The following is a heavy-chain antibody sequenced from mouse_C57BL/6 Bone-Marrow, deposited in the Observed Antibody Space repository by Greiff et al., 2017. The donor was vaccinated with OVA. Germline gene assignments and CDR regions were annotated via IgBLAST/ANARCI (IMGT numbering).Heavy chain of an antibody. D-gene: IGHD2-2*01. V-gene: IGHV14-4*01. CDR3: TTRAIYYGYDDGFAY. CDR1: GFNIKDDY. CDR2: IDPENGDT. J-gene: IGHJ3*01. Sequence: VQLQQSGAELVRPGASVKLSCTASGFNIKDDYMHGVKQRPEQGLEWIGWIDPENGDTEYASKFQGKAPITTDTSSNTAYLQLSSLPSEDTAVYYCTTRAIYYGYDDGFAYWGQGTLVTVSA.